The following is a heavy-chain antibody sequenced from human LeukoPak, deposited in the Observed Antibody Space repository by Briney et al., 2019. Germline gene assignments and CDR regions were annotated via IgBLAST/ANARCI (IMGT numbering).Heavy chain of an antibody. D-gene: IGHD3-10*01. CDR2: ISSSSSYI. J-gene: IGHJ4*02. Sequence: PGGSLRLSCAASGFTFSSYSMNWVRQAPGKGLEWVSSISSSSSYIYYADSVEGRFTISRDNAKNSLYLQMNSLRAEDTAVYYCARGGSYSISFDYWGQGTLVTVSS. CDR1: GFTFSSYS. V-gene: IGHV3-21*01. CDR3: ARGGSYSISFDY.